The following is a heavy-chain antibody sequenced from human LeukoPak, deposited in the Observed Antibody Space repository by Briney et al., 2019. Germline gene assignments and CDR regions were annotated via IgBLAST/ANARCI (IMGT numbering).Heavy chain of an antibody. CDR3: ARVRWELRGNYFDY. D-gene: IGHD1-26*01. CDR1: GFTFSDYY. CDR2: ISSSGTYI. V-gene: IGHV3-11*06. J-gene: IGHJ4*02. Sequence: GGSLRLSCAASGFTFSDYYMSWIRQAPGKGLEWVSRISSSGTYIDYRDSVKGRFTISRDNAKNSLYLQMNSLRAEDTAVYYCARVRWELRGNYFDYWGQGTLVTVSS.